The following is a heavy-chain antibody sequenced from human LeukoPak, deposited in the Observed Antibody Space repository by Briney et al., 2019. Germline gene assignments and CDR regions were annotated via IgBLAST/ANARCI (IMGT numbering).Heavy chain of an antibody. Sequence: GGSLRLSRRASGFSFSNYGMHWVRQAPGKGLEWVTFIRYDGTKTYYAGFVNGRFTVSKDNSKNTVDLQLNSLRDDDTAVYYCANIRLGMTLGVRVDSWGQGTLVTVSS. CDR3: ANIRLGMTLGVRVDS. CDR2: IRYDGTKT. J-gene: IGHJ5*01. D-gene: IGHD4/OR15-4a*01. V-gene: IGHV3-30*02. CDR1: GFSFSNYG.